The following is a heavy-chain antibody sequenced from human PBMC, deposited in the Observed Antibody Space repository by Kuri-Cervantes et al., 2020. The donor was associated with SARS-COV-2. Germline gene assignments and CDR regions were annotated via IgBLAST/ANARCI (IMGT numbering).Heavy chain of an antibody. CDR2: ISGSGGST. D-gene: IGHD6-13*01. V-gene: IGHV3-23*01. Sequence: GESLKISCAASGFTFSSYAMSWVRQAPGKGLEWVSAISGSGGSTYYADSVKGRFTISRDNSKNTLYLQMNSLRAEDTAVYYCAKRQQLVRGGFDYWGQGTLVTCAS. CDR1: GFTFSSYA. J-gene: IGHJ4*02. CDR3: AKRQQLVRGGFDY.